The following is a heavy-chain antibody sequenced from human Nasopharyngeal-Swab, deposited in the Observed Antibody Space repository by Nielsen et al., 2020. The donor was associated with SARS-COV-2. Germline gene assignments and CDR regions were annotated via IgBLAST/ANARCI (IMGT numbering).Heavy chain of an antibody. D-gene: IGHD1-26*01. CDR2: FDPEDGET. J-gene: IGHJ5*02. V-gene: IGHV1-24*01. CDR1: GYTLTELS. CDR3: ATDPGPRVRLGQNWFDP. Sequence: ASVKVSGKVSGYTLTELSMHWVRQAPGKGLEWMGGFDPEDGETIYAQKFQGRATMTEDTSTDTAYMELSSLRSEDTAVYYCATDPGPRVRLGQNWFDPWGQGTLVTVSS.